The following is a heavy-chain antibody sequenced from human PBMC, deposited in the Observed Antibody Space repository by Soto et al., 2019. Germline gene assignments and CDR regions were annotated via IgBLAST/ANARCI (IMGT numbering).Heavy chain of an antibody. J-gene: IGHJ4*02. CDR2: VSAYNGNT. Sequence: ASVSVSCKAPVYTFSNDSITCGRQAPGHGLEWMGWVSAYNGNTNYAQKFKGSVTMTTATSTITAYMEVRSLGYDDTAVYFCARAFRSCSNYLLYWGKGPPVTV. CDR1: VYTFSNDS. D-gene: IGHD1-7*01. V-gene: IGHV1-18*04. CDR3: ARAFRSCSNYLLY.